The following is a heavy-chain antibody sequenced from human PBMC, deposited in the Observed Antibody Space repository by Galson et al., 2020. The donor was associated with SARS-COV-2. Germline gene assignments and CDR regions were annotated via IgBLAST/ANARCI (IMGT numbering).Heavy chain of an antibody. CDR1: GFTFSSYG. D-gene: IGHD1-26*01. Sequence: GEPLKISCAASGFTFSSYGMHWVRQAPGKGLEWVAVIWYDGSNKYYADSVKGRFTISRDNSKNTLYLQMNSLRAEDTAVYYCARDLVGATYFDYWGQGTLVTVSS. CDR3: ARDLVGATYFDY. V-gene: IGHV3-33*01. J-gene: IGHJ4*02. CDR2: IWYDGSNK.